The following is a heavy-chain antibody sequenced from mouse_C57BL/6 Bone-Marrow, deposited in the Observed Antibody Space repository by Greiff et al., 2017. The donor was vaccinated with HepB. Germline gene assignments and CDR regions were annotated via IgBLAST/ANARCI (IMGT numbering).Heavy chain of an antibody. D-gene: IGHD2-3*01. Sequence: VQLQQSGAELVRPGASVKLSCTASGFNIKDYYMHWVKQRPEQGLEWIGWIDPENGDTEYASKFQGKATITADTSSNTAYLQLSSLTSEDTAVYYCTTDDGPFDYWGQGTTLTVSS. CDR2: IDPENGDT. J-gene: IGHJ2*01. V-gene: IGHV14-4*01. CDR1: GFNIKDYY. CDR3: TTDDGPFDY.